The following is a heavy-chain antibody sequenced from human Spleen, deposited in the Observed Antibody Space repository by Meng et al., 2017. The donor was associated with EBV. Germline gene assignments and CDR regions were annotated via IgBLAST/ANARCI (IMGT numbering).Heavy chain of an antibody. CDR1: GLTFSASA. D-gene: IGHD3-22*01. J-gene: IGHJ4*02. CDR3: TTHPSSGEDY. V-gene: IGHV3-73*02. Sequence: EVRLVESGGGLVQPGGSRNLSCAASGLTFSASAMHWVRQASGKGLEWVGRIRTKFNNYATDYGASVKGRFTISRDDSKNTTYLHLNSLKTDDTAVYFCTTHPSSGEDYWGQGTLVTVSS. CDR2: IRTKFNNYAT.